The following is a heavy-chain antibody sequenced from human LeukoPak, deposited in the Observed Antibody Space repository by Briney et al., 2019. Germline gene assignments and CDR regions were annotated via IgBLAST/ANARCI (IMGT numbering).Heavy chain of an antibody. V-gene: IGHV5-51*01. D-gene: IGHD2-2*02. J-gene: IGHJ6*03. CDR3: ARHIRANQPLLYRYYYYYYMDV. Sequence: GESLKISCKGSGYSFTSYWIGWVRQMPGNGLEWMGIIYPGDSDTRYSPSFQGQVTISAGKSISTAYLQWSSLKASDTAMYYCARHIRANQPLLYRYYYYYYMDVWGKGTTVTVSS. CDR2: IYPGDSDT. CDR1: GYSFTSYW.